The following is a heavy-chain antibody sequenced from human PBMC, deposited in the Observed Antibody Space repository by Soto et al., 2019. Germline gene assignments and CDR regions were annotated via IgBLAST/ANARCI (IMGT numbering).Heavy chain of an antibody. CDR3: ARGSSYGYAAVDY. CDR2: IIPIFGTA. CDR1: GGTFSSYA. J-gene: IGHJ4*02. D-gene: IGHD5-18*01. Sequence: GASVKVSCQASGGTFSSYAISWVRQAPGQGLEWMGCIIPIFGTANYAQKFQGRVTITADESTSTAYMELSSLRSEDTAVYYCARGSSYGYAAVDYWGQGTLVTVSS. V-gene: IGHV1-69*13.